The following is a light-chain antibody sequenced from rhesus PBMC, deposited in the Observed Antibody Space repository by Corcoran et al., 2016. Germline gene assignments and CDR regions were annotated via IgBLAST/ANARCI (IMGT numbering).Light chain of an antibody. J-gene: IGKJ4*01. CDR3: LQYSSSPLT. CDR2: KAS. Sequence: DIQMTQSPSSLSASVGDTVTITSRASQSICSWFDWYQQKPGNAPKLLIYKASSLQSGVPSRFSGSGSGTDFTLTISSLQTEDFATYYCLQYSSSPLTFGGGTKVEIK. CDR1: QSICSW. V-gene: IGKV1-22*01.